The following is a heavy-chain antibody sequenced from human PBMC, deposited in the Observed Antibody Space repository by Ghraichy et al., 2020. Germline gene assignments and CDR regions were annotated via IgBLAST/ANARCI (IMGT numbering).Heavy chain of an antibody. J-gene: IGHJ6*03. CDR3: ARARARSRTAATTGFGLSAFVGVANEDSYYYMDV. Sequence: GGSLRLSCAASGLTFSNYSMNWVRQAPGKGLEWVSSISHGSSYIYYADSVKGRFTVSRDNAKNLLFLQMSSLRGEDTAVYYCARARARSRTAATTGFGLSAFVGVANEDSYYYMDVWGKGTSVLVSS. V-gene: IGHV3-21*06. CDR2: ISHGSSYI. D-gene: IGHD3-10*01. CDR1: GLTFSNYS.